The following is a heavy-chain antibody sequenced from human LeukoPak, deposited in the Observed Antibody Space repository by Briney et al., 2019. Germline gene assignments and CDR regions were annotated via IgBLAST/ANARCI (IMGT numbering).Heavy chain of an antibody. D-gene: IGHD6-19*01. Sequence: GESLKISCKASGYSFTSYWIGWVRQMPGKGLEWMGIIYPGDSDTRYSPSFQGQVTISADKSSSTAYLQWSSLKASDTAMYYCARQWSSGWSFFDYWGQGTLVTVSS. J-gene: IGHJ4*02. V-gene: IGHV5-51*01. CDR2: IYPGDSDT. CDR1: GYSFTSYW. CDR3: ARQWSSGWSFFDY.